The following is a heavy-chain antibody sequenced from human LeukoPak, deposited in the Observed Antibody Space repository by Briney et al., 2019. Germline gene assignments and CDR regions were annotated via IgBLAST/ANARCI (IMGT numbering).Heavy chain of an antibody. CDR3: ARGTLVGAIYNWFDP. D-gene: IGHD1-26*01. Sequence: SSETLSLTCAVYGGSFSGYYWSWIRQPPGKGLEWIGEINHSGSTNYNPSLKSRVTISVDTSKNQFSLKLSSVTAADTAVYYCARGTLVGAIYNWFDPWGQGTLVTVSS. J-gene: IGHJ5*02. CDR1: GGSFSGYY. CDR2: INHSGST. V-gene: IGHV4-34*01.